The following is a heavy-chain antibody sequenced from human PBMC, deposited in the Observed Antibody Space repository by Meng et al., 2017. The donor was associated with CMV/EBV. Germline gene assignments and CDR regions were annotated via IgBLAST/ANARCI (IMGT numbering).Heavy chain of an antibody. D-gene: IGHD3-3*01. V-gene: IGHV3-9*01. J-gene: IGHJ6*02. CDR3: ARVYPTIFGVVRSMDV. CDR1: GFTFDDYA. CDR2: ISWNSGSI. Sequence: SLKISCAASGFTFDDYAMHWVRQAPGKGLEWVSGISWNSGSIGYADSVKGRFTISRDNAKNSLYLQMNSLRSEDTAVYYCARVYPTIFGVVRSMDVWGQGTTVTVSS.